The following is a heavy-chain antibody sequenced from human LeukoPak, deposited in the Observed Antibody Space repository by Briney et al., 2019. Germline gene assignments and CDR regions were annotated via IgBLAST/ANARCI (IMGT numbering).Heavy chain of an antibody. Sequence: PSETLSLTCTVSGDSISSYYWSWIRQPAGKGLEWIGRIYTSGSTNYNPSLKSRVTISVDKSKNQFSLKLSSVTAADTAVYYCAGDVAGRDGSLRYFDVWGRGTLVTVSS. CDR2: IYTSGST. CDR3: AGDVAGRDGSLRYFDV. D-gene: IGHD5-24*01. J-gene: IGHJ2*01. V-gene: IGHV4-4*07. CDR1: GDSISSYY.